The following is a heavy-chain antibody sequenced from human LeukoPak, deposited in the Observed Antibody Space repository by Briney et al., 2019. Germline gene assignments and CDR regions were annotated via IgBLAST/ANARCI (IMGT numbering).Heavy chain of an antibody. CDR3: AREGPYGDYFDY. J-gene: IGHJ4*02. V-gene: IGHV3-21*01. D-gene: IGHD4-17*01. Sequence: GGSLRLSCAASGFTFSSYSMNWVRQASGKGLEWVSSISSSSSYIYYADSVKGRFTISRDNAKNSLYLQMNSLRAEDTAVYYCAREGPYGDYFDYWGQGTLVTVSS. CDR1: GFTFSSYS. CDR2: ISSSSSYI.